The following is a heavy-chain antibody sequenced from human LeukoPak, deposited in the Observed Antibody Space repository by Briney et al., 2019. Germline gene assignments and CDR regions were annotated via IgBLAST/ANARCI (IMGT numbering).Heavy chain of an antibody. CDR1: GFTFSSYA. CDR2: ISGSGGST. Sequence: PGGSLRLSCAASGFTFSSYAMSWVRQAPGKGLEWVSGISGSGGSTYYADSVKGRFTISRDNSKNTLYLQMNSLRAEDTAVYYCANCRRDGYNQWYYGMDVWGQGTTVTVSS. D-gene: IGHD5-24*01. V-gene: IGHV3-23*01. J-gene: IGHJ6*02. CDR3: ANCRRDGYNQWYYGMDV.